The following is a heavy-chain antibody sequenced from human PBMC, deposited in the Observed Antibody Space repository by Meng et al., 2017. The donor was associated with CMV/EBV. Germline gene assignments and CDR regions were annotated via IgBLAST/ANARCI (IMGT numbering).Heavy chain of an antibody. D-gene: IGHD2-21*01. CDR2: IYYSGST. Sequence: SETLSLTCTVSGGSISSYYWSWIRQPPGKGLEWIGYIYYSGSTNYNPSLKSRVTISVDTSKNQFSLKLSSVTAADTAVYYCARGPPYSTYYYYCGMDVWGQGTTVTVSS. V-gene: IGHV4-59*01. CDR3: ARGPPYSTYYYYCGMDV. J-gene: IGHJ6*02. CDR1: GGSISSYY.